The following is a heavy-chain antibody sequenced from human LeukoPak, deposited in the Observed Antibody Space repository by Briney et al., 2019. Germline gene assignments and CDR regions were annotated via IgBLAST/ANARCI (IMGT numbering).Heavy chain of an antibody. J-gene: IGHJ4*02. CDR3: ARGQHIVVVTASFDY. CDR2: ISGSGGST. D-gene: IGHD2-21*02. Sequence: GGSLRLSCAASGFTFSSYAMSWVRQAPGKGLEWVSAISGSGGSTYYADSVKGRFTISRDNSKNTLYLQMNSLRAEDTAVYYCARGQHIVVVTASFDYWGQGTLVTVSS. V-gene: IGHV3-23*01. CDR1: GFTFSSYA.